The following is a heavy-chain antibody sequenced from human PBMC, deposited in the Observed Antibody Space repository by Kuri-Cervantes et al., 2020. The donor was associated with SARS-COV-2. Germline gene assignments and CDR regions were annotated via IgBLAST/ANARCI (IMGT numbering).Heavy chain of an antibody. Sequence: SETLSLTCTVSGGSINSGAFYWSWIRQLPGKGLEWIGYVYHTGHTYYNPPLKSRVTISMDTSKNQFSLKLTSVTAADTAVYYCAREQPIPAAFDFWGQGTLVTVSS. D-gene: IGHD6-13*01. CDR1: GGSINSGAFY. CDR3: AREQPIPAAFDF. J-gene: IGHJ4*02. CDR2: VYHTGHT. V-gene: IGHV4-31*03.